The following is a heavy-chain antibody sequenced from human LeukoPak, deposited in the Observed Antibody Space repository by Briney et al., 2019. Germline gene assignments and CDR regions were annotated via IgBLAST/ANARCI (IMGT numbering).Heavy chain of an antibody. D-gene: IGHD3-22*01. V-gene: IGHV4-61*02. Sequence: SETLSLTCTVSGGSISSSNYYWSWIRQPAGKGLEWIGRIYTSGTTNYNPSLKSRVTISVDTSKDQFSLKLSSVTAADTAVYYCARHSSGYYSYYFDYWGQGTLVTVSS. CDR1: GGSISSSNYY. CDR3: ARHSSGYYSYYFDY. J-gene: IGHJ4*02. CDR2: IYTSGTT.